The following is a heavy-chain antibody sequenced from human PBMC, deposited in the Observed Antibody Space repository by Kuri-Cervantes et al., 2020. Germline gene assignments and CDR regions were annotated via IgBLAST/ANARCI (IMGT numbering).Heavy chain of an antibody. D-gene: IGHD3-10*01. CDR1: GFIVNNNY. CDR2: VHSGGNT. V-gene: IGHV3-53*01. Sequence: GESLKISCAASGFIVNNNYMAWARQAPGKGLEWVSVVHSGGNTYYADSVKGRFTISRDSSKNTVYLQMNSLRAEDTAVYYCAREGARWFGRKYYYYGMDVWGQGTTVTVSS. J-gene: IGHJ6*02. CDR3: AREGARWFGRKYYYYGMDV.